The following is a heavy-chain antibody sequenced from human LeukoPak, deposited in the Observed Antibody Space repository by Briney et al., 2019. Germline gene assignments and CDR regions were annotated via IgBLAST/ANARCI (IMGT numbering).Heavy chain of an antibody. CDR1: GFTFSSYE. Sequence: GGSLRLSCAASGFTFSSYEMNWVRQAPGKGLEWVSYISSSGSTIYYADSVKGRFTISRDNAKNSLYLQMNSLGAEDTAVYYCAKEGTTLWFGEPNRFDYWGQGTLVTVSS. V-gene: IGHV3-48*03. J-gene: IGHJ4*02. CDR3: AKEGTTLWFGEPNRFDY. CDR2: ISSSGSTI. D-gene: IGHD3-10*01.